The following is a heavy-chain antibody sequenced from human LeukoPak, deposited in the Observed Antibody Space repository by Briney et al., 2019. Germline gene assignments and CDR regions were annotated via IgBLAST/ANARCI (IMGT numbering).Heavy chain of an antibody. CDR2: INSDGSRT. D-gene: IGHD1-1*01. J-gene: IGHJ4*02. CDR3: ARVWKKGGSPTGDY. Sequence: GGSLRLSCAASGFTFSNYWMHWVRHAPGKGLVWVSRINSDGSRTDYADSVKGRFTISRDNSKNTLYLQMNSLRAEDTAVYYCARVWKKGGSPTGDYWGQGTLVTVSS. V-gene: IGHV3-74*01. CDR1: GFTFSNYW.